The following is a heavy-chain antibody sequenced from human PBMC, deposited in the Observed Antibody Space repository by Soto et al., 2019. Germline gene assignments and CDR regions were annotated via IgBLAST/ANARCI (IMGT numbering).Heavy chain of an antibody. CDR2: INHSGST. D-gene: IGHD3-22*01. Sequence: TLALTCAVYGGSFSGYYWSWIRQPPGKGLEWIGEINHSGSTNYNPSLKSRVTISVDTSKNQFSLKLSSVTAADTAVYYCARLNPLRYYDSSGYSDYWGQGTLVTVSS. J-gene: IGHJ4*02. V-gene: IGHV4-34*01. CDR1: GGSFSGYY. CDR3: ARLNPLRYYDSSGYSDY.